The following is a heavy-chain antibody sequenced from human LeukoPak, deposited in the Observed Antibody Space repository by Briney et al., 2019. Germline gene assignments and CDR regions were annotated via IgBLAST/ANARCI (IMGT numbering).Heavy chain of an antibody. Sequence: SVKVSCKASGGTFSSYAISWVRQAPGQGLEWMGGIIPIFGTANYAQKFQGRVTITTGESTSTAYMELSSLRSEDTAVYYCASFDYLGHRGVRWGQGTLVTVSS. V-gene: IGHV1-69*05. CDR1: GGTFSSYA. J-gene: IGHJ4*02. CDR3: ASFDYLGHRGVR. D-gene: IGHD3-16*01. CDR2: IIPIFGTA.